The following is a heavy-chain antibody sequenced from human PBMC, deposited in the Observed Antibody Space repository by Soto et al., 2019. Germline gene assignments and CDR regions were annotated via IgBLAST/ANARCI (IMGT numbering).Heavy chain of an antibody. CDR3: GRDAPVTRAIDY. D-gene: IGHD4-17*01. J-gene: IGHJ4*02. Sequence: QVQLQQWGAGLLKPSETLSLTCVVYGESFSGYYWSWIRQPPGQGLEWIGGIINSGTTNYNPSLKSRVTLSVDTSKNQFSLNLNSVNAADTAVYYCGRDAPVTRAIDYWGQATLVTVSS. CDR1: GESFSGYY. CDR2: IINSGTT. V-gene: IGHV4-34*12.